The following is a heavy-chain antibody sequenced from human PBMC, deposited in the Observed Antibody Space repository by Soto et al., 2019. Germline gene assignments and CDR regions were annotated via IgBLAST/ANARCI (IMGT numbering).Heavy chain of an antibody. J-gene: IGHJ4*02. Sequence: GGSLRLSCAASRFNFDDYAIHWVRQAPGKGLEWVSSISWKSGNIGYADSVKGRFTISTDNAKNSLFLQMNSLRIEDTAFYYCAKGPGTMFYFDYWGQGTLVTVSS. V-gene: IGHV3-9*01. CDR1: RFNFDDYA. CDR3: AKGPGTMFYFDY. D-gene: IGHD1-1*01. CDR2: ISWKSGNI.